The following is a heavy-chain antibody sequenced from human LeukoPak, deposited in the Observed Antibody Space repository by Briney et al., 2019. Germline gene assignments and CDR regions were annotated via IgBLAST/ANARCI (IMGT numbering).Heavy chain of an antibody. CDR1: GGSSSSYH. V-gene: IGHV4-59*08. CDR2: IWKSAIT. CDR3: ARQGFAESWATWANWFDP. Sequence: PSETLSLTCTVWGGSSSSYHWSWLRQTPGKGREGIGYIWKSAITNQNPSLQSRVTISEDTSKNVLSLNMTSVTAADTAVYYCARQGFAESWATWANWFDPWGQGTLVTVSS. J-gene: IGHJ5*02. D-gene: IGHD3-10*01.